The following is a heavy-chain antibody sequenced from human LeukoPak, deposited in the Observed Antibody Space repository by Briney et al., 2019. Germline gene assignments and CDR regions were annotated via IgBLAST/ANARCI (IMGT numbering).Heavy chain of an antibody. V-gene: IGHV4-39*01. CDR3: ASNEESWFDP. J-gene: IGHJ5*02. Sequence: PSETLSLTCIVSGGSISSSSYYSGWIRQPPGKGLEWIGSIYYSGSTYYNPSLKSRDTVSVDTSRNQFSLKLSSVTGADTAVYYCASNEESWFDPWGQGTLVTVSS. CDR1: GGSISSSSYY. CDR2: IYYSGST.